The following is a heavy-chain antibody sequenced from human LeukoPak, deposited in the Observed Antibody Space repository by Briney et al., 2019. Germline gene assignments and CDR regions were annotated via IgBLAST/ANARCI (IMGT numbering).Heavy chain of an antibody. CDR2: TYYRSKWHN. J-gene: IGHJ4*02. V-gene: IGHV6-1*01. D-gene: IGHD6-25*01. CDR3: ARDTLAAADS. CDR1: GDSVSRDGAA. Sequence: SQTLSLTCAISGDSVSRDGAAWTWIRQSPSRGLEWLVRTYYRSKWHNEYAVSLRGRMAISPDTSKNQFSLHLSSVTPEDTAVYFCARDTLAAADSWGQGALVTVSS.